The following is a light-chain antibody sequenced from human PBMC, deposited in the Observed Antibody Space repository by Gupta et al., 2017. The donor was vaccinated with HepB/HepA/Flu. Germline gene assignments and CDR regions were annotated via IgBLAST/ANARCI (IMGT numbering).Light chain of an antibody. CDR3: MQGAHWRGFT. Sequence: DVVMTQSPLSLPVTLGQPASISCRSSESLVNSDGNTYLTWFQQRPGQSPRRLIYKISNRDSGVPDRFSGSGSGTNFTLKISRGEAEDVGIYYCMQGAHWRGFTFGHGTKVDMK. J-gene: IGKJ3*01. CDR2: KIS. CDR1: ESLVNSDGNTY. V-gene: IGKV2-30*01.